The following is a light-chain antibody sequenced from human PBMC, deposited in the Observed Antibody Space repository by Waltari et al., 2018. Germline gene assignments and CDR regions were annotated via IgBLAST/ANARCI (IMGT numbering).Light chain of an antibody. J-gene: IGLJ1*01. CDR2: RND. CDR1: SSNLGSNH. CDR3: GAWDDSLSGHYV. Sequence: QSVLTQPPSASGTPGQRVTIPCSGSSSNLGSNHVYWYQQLPGMAPTLLIYRNDQRPSGVPDRFSGSKSGSSASLAISGLRSEDEADYYCGAWDDSLSGHYVFGTGTKVTVL. V-gene: IGLV1-47*01.